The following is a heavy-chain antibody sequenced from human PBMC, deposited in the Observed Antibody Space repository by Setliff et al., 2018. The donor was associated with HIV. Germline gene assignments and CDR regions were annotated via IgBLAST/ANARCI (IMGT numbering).Heavy chain of an antibody. CDR1: GGSISSHY. CDR3: ARRGAAMVLNWFDP. D-gene: IGHD5-18*01. V-gene: IGHV4-34*01. Sequence: SETLSLTCTVSGGSISSHYWSWIRQHPGKGLEWIGEIDHSGGTKYNPSLTGRVTISLDMSKNHFSLKLSSVTAADTAVYYCARRGAAMVLNWFDPWGQGTLVTVSS. CDR2: IDHSGGT. J-gene: IGHJ5*02.